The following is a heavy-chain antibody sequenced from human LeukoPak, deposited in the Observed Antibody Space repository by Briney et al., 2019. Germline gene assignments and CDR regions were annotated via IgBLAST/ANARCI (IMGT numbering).Heavy chain of an antibody. V-gene: IGHV4-39*01. J-gene: IGHJ6*03. CDR1: GGSISSSSYY. CDR3: AYGAEGYYYYYMDV. Sequence: PSETLSLTCTVSGGSISSSSYYWGWIRQPPGKGLEWIGSIYYSGSTYYNPSLKSRVTISVDTSKNQFSLKLSSVTAADTAVYYCAYGAEGYYYYYMDVWGKGTTVTVSS. CDR2: IYYSGST. D-gene: IGHD4-17*01.